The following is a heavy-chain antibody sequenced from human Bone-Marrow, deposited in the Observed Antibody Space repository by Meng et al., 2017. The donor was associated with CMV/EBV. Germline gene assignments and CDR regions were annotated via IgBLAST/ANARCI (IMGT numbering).Heavy chain of an antibody. Sequence: ASVKVSCKASGGTFTGYYMHWVRQAPGQGLEWMGWINPNSGGTNYAQKFQGRVTMTRDTSISTAYMELSRLRSDDTAVYYCARDVDYPNWFDPWGQGTLVTVSS. CDR1: GGTFTGYY. CDR3: ARDVDYPNWFDP. CDR2: INPNSGGT. V-gene: IGHV1-2*02. D-gene: IGHD4-11*01. J-gene: IGHJ5*02.